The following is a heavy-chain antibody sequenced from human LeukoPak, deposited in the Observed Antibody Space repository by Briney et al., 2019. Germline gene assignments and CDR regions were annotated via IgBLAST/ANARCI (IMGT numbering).Heavy chain of an antibody. CDR3: ARDRRYDGGYLNFDF. Sequence: PSETLSLTCTVSGGSISSYYWSWIRQPPGKGLEWIGYIYYSGSTNYNPSLKSRVTISVDTSKNQFSLKLSSVTAADTAVYYCARDRRYDGGYLNFDFWGQGTLVTVSS. D-gene: IGHD5-12*01. J-gene: IGHJ4*02. CDR1: GGSISSYY. V-gene: IGHV4-59*01. CDR2: IYYSGST.